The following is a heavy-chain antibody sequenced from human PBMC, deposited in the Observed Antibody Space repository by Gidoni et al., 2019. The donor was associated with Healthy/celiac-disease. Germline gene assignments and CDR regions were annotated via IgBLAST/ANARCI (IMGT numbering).Heavy chain of an antibody. CDR3: ARDLRAYYFDY. J-gene: IGHJ4*02. CDR1: GGSISSSSYY. CDR2: IYYSGST. V-gene: IGHV4-39*07. Sequence: QLQLQESGPGLVKPSETLSLTCTVSGGSISSSSYYWGWIRQPPGKGLEWIGSIYYSGSTYYNPSRKSRVTISVDTSKNQFSLKLSSVTAADTAVYYCARDLRAYYFDYWGQGTLVTVSS.